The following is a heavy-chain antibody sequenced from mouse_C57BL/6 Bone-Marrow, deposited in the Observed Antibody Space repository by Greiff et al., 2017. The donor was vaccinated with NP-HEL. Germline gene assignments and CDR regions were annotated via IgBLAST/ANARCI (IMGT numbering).Heavy chain of an antibody. CDR2: IDPSDSYT. J-gene: IGHJ3*01. CDR3: AKGDYYGSSPPAFAY. CDR1: GYTFTSYW. Sequence: VQLQQPGAELVKPGASVKLSCKASGYTFTSYWMQWVKQRPGQGLEWIGEIDPSDSYTNYNQKFKGKATLTVDPSSSTAYMQLSSLTSEDSAVYYCAKGDYYGSSPPAFAYWGQGTLVTVSA. V-gene: IGHV1-50*01. D-gene: IGHD1-1*01.